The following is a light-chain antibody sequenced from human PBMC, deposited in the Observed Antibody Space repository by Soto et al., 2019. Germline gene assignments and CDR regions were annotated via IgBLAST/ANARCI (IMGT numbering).Light chain of an antibody. Sequence: DIQMTQSPSSLSASVGDRVTITCQASDDISNYLNWYQQKPGKAPKFLIYDASHLVSGVPSRFSGGGSGTDFTFTISSLQAEDIATYYCQQYANLPLTFGPGTKVDIK. V-gene: IGKV1-33*01. CDR1: DDISNY. CDR3: QQYANLPLT. J-gene: IGKJ3*01. CDR2: DAS.